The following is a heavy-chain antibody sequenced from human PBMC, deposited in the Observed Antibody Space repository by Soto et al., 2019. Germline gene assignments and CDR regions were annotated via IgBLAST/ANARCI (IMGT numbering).Heavy chain of an antibody. Sequence: PGESLKISCKGSGYSFTSYWISWVRQMPGKGLEWMGRIDPSDSYTNYSPSFQGHVTISADKSISTAYLQWSSLKASDTAMYYCAVAQGIAAVYGMDVWGEGTTVTVSS. V-gene: IGHV5-10-1*01. D-gene: IGHD6-13*01. J-gene: IGHJ6*04. CDR3: AVAQGIAAVYGMDV. CDR1: GYSFTSYW. CDR2: IDPSDSYT.